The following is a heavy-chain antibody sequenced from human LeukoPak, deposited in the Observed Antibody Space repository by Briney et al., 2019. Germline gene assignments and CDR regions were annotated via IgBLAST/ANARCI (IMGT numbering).Heavy chain of an antibody. CDR3: AKSRTPLEDCGGDCYLACDI. CDR1: GFTFSTYS. CDR2: ISSSSSYI. D-gene: IGHD2-21*02. Sequence: PGGSLRLSCAASGFTFSTYSMNWVRQAPGKGLEWVSSISSSSSYIYYADSVKGRFTISRDNAKNSLFLQMNSLRAEDTAVYYCAKSRTPLEDCGGDCYLACDIWGQGTMVTVSS. J-gene: IGHJ3*02. V-gene: IGHV3-21*01.